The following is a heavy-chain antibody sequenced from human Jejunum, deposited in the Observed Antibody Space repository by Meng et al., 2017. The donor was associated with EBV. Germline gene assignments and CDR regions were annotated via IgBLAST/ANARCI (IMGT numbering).Heavy chain of an antibody. CDR2: LKTNNGGT. V-gene: IGHV1-46*01. CDR3: VGEIVAPYSFDQ. Sequence: QGKQVQDGAEVKKHGASEKLACKKYGYNFIDYNVQWGGQDPGQGMEWMGILKTNNGGTSYEQTIRGRVTMTRDTSTSTEYMELRSLRSEATALYYCVGEIVAPYSFDQWGQGTLVTVSS. D-gene: IGHD5-12*01. J-gene: IGHJ4*02. CDR1: GYNFIDYN.